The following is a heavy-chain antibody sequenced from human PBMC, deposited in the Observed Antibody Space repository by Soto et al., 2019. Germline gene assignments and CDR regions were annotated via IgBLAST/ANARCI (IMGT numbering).Heavy chain of an antibody. CDR2: IYPGDSDT. D-gene: IGHD6-25*01. Sequence: ASLKISCKGSGYSFTSYWIGWVRQMPGKGLEWMGIIYPGDSDTRYSPSFQGQVTISADKSISTAYLQWSSLKASDTAMYYCARGSYSTYSSGNHFDYWGQGTLVTVSS. J-gene: IGHJ4*02. CDR1: GYSFTSYW. V-gene: IGHV5-51*01. CDR3: ARGSYSTYSSGNHFDY.